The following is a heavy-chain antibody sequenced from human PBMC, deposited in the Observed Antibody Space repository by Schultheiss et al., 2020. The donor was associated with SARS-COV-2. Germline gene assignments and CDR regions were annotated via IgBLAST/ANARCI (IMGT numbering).Heavy chain of an antibody. CDR2: IYTSGST. J-gene: IGHJ4*02. CDR1: GGSISSYY. Sequence: GSLRLSCTVSGGSISSYYWSWIRQPAGKGLEWIGRIYTSGSTNYNPSLKSRVTMSVDTSKNQFSLKLSSVTAADTAVYYCARQSSRSGYSFDYWGQGTLVTVSS. V-gene: IGHV4-4*07. CDR3: ARQSSRSGYSFDY. D-gene: IGHD3-22*01.